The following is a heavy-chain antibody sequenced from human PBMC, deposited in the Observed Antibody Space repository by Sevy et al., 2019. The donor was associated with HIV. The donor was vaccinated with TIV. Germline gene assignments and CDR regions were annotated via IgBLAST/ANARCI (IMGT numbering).Heavy chain of an antibody. CDR2: INHSGST. V-gene: IGHV4-34*01. J-gene: IGHJ6*02. CDR1: VGSFSGYY. CDR3: ARGAPYYYYGMDV. Sequence: SETLSLTCAVYVGSFSGYYWSWIRQPPGKGLEWIGEINHSGSTNYNPSLKSRVTISEDTSKNQLSLKLSSVTAADTAVYYCARGAPYYYYGMDVWGQGTTVTVSS.